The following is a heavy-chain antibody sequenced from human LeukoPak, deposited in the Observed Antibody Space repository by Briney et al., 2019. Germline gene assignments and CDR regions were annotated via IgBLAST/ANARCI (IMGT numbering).Heavy chain of an antibody. CDR3: ARREMATTPYYYYYYYMDV. CDR2: IIPIFGTA. D-gene: IGHD5-24*01. CDR1: GGTFGSYA. J-gene: IGHJ6*03. V-gene: IGHV1-69*05. Sequence: SVKVSCKASGGTFGSYAISWVRQAPGQGLEWMGGIIPIFGTANYAQKFQGRVTITTDESTSTAYMELSSLRSEDTAVYYCARREMATTPYYYYYYYMDVWGKGTTVTVSS.